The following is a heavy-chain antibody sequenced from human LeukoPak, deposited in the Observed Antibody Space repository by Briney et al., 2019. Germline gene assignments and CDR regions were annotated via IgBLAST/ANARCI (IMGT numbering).Heavy chain of an antibody. V-gene: IGHV1-46*01. Sequence: ASVKVSCKASGYTFTNYYIHWVRQAPGQGLEWMGVINPSGGSTSYAQMFQGRVTMARDRSTNTLYMELSSLRSEDTAVYYCARSAEGNWFDPWGQETLVTVSS. CDR3: ARSAEGNWFDP. J-gene: IGHJ5*02. CDR2: INPSGGST. CDR1: GYTFTNYY.